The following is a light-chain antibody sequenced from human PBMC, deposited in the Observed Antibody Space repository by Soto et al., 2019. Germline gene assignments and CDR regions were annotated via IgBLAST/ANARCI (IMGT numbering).Light chain of an antibody. CDR3: QQANSFPLT. J-gene: IGKJ5*01. CDR1: QDINTW. V-gene: IGKV1-12*01. Sequence: DLQMTQSPSSVSASVGDRVTITCRASQDINTWLAWYQQKPGKAPKLLIYTASSLQTGVPSRFSGSGSGTDFTLTISSLQPEDCATYYWQQANSFPLTVGQGTRLEIK. CDR2: TAS.